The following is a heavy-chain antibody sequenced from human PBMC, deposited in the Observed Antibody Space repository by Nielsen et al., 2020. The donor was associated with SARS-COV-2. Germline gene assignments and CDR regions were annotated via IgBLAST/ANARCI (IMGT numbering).Heavy chain of an antibody. D-gene: IGHD5-18*01. CDR1: GDTFNSYT. CDR3: ARGGVYSYGYYYYYGMDV. V-gene: IGHV1-69*13. J-gene: IGHJ6*02. CDR2: IIPIFGTP. Sequence: SVKVFCKASGDTFNSYTISWVRQAPGQGLEWMGGIIPIFGTPNYAQKFQGRVTITADESTSTAYMELSSLRSEDTAVYYCARGGVYSYGYYYYYGMDVWGQGTTVTVSS.